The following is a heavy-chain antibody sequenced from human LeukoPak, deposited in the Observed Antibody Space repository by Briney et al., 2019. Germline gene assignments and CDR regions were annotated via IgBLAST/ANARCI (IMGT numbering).Heavy chain of an antibody. CDR2: IRYDGSNK. V-gene: IGHV3-30*02. CDR3: AKVLFRFDFWSGSSE. CDR1: GFTFSSYG. D-gene: IGHD3-3*01. J-gene: IGHJ4*02. Sequence: PGRSLRLSCAASGFTFSSYGMHWVRQAPGKGLEWVAFIRYDGSNKYYADSVKGRFTISRDNSKNTLYLQMNSLRAEDTAVYYCAKVLFRFDFWSGSSEWGQGTLVTVSS.